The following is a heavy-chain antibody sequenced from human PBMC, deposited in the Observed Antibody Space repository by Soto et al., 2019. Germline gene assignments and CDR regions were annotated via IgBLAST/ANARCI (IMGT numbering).Heavy chain of an antibody. V-gene: IGHV3-30-3*01. CDR1: GFTFSSYA. Sequence: QVQLVESGGGVVQPGRSQRLSCAASGFTFSSYAMHWVRQAPGKGLEWVAVISYDGSNKYYADSVKGRFTISRDNSKNTLYLQMNSLRAEDTAVYYCARDPYYYYGMDVWGQGTTVTVSS. CDR2: ISYDGSNK. J-gene: IGHJ6*02. CDR3: ARDPYYYYGMDV.